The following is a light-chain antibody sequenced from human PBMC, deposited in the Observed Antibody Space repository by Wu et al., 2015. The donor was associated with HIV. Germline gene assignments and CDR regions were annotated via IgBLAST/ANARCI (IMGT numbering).Light chain of an antibody. CDR1: ESLNNR. Sequence: DIQMTQSPSTLSASVGERVTMTCRASESLNNRLAWYQQKPGKAPQLLIYWASTLERGAPSRFSGSGSETESTLTITSLQPDDFATYYCQQYSSYSAWTFGLGTKVEIK. J-gene: IGKJ1*01. CDR2: WAS. CDR3: QQYSSYSAWT. V-gene: IGKV1-5*03.